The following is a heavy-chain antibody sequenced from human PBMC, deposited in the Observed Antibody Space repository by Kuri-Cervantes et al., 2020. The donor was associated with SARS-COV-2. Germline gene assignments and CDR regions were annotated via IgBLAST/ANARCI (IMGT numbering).Heavy chain of an antibody. D-gene: IGHD3-22*01. CDR3: AKGSITMIPTAGAPFDI. J-gene: IGHJ3*02. V-gene: IGHV3-23*01. CDR2: IIGSGGNT. Sequence: GESLKISCAASGFSFSSYGMSWVRQAPGKGLDWVSAIIGSGGNTYYADSVKGRFTISRDNSKNTLYLQMNSLRAEDTAVYYCAKGSITMIPTAGAPFDIWGQGTMVTVSS. CDR1: GFSFSSYG.